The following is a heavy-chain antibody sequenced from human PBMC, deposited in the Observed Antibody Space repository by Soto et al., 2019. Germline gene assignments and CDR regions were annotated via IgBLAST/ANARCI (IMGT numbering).Heavy chain of an antibody. CDR1: GFTFSSYG. V-gene: IGHV3-30*03. D-gene: IGHD3-9*01. Sequence: PGGSLRLSCAASGFTFSSYGIHWVRQAPGKGLEWVAVISYDGSNKYYADSVKGRFTISRDNSKNTLYLQMNSLRAEDTAVYYCARAYYDILTGYSPLIDYWGQGTRVTVSS. CDR3: ARAYYDILTGYSPLIDY. J-gene: IGHJ4*02. CDR2: ISYDGSNK.